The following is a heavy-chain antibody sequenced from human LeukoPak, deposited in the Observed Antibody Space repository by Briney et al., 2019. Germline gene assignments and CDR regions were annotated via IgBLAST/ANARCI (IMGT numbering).Heavy chain of an antibody. J-gene: IGHJ4*02. V-gene: IGHV3-30-3*01. Sequence: PGRSLRLSCAASGFTFSRYTMHWVRQAPGKGLEWVAITSYDGSNKYYADSVKGRFTISRDNSKNTLYLQVNSLRAEDTAVYYCARDLQAMGSLDYWGQGTLVTVSS. CDR3: ARDLQAMGSLDY. CDR1: GFTFSRYT. D-gene: IGHD5-18*01. CDR2: TSYDGSNK.